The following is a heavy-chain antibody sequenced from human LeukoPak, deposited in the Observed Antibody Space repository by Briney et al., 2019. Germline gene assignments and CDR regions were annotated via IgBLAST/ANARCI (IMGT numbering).Heavy chain of an antibody. V-gene: IGHV3-23*01. CDR2: ISGSGGST. CDR1: GFTFSSYA. CDR3: AKALSARPVTYVDY. Sequence: PGGSLRLSCAASGFTFSSYAMSWVRQAPGKGLEWVSAISGSGGSTYYADSVKGRFTISRDNSKNTLYLQMNSLRAEDTAVYYCAKALSARPVTYVDYWRQGTLVTVSS. D-gene: IGHD5-18*01. J-gene: IGHJ4*02.